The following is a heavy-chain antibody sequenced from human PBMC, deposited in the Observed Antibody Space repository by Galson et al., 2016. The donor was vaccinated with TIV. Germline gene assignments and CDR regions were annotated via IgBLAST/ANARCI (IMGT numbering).Heavy chain of an antibody. CDR3: ARVQWGSSLVSYYYLLDV. J-gene: IGHJ6*03. V-gene: IGHV3-20*04. CDR2: VNWNGLGT. D-gene: IGHD3-16*01. CDR1: GFTFDDFD. Sequence: SLRLSCAASGFTFDDFDMAWVRQGPGRGLEWVSSVNWNGLGTSYADSVKGRFTISRDSAKNSLYLQMDSLGVANTAVYYCARVQWGSSLVSYYYLLDVWGKGTTVIVSS.